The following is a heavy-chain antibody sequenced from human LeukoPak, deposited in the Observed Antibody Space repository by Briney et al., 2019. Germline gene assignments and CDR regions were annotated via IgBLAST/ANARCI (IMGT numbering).Heavy chain of an antibody. Sequence: GGSLRLSCAASGFTFSSYEMNWVRQAPGQGLEWVTYISSSGSRIHYADYVKGRFTVSRDNAKNSLYLQMNNLRADDTALYYCGRDRVGGRGYSLDYLGQGTLVTVSS. CDR2: ISSSGSRI. CDR1: GFTFSSYE. J-gene: IGHJ4*02. D-gene: IGHD5-18*01. CDR3: GRDRVGGRGYSLDY. V-gene: IGHV3-48*03.